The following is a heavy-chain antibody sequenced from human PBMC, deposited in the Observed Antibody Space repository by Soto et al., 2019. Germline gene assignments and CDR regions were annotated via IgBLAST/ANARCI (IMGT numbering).Heavy chain of an antibody. D-gene: IGHD2-15*01. CDR2: IYFTGAT. J-gene: IGHJ4*02. V-gene: IGHV4-31*03. CDR1: GASVNNVGYY. CDR3: AREVSATPYFEY. Sequence: QVHLQGSGPRLVRPSQTLSLTCTVSGASVNNVGYYWDWLRQSPGNGLEWIGYIYFTGATSYNPSLEGRATISLDTSTNRFSLRLTSVTAADKAIYFCAREVSATPYFEYWAQGIPVAVSS.